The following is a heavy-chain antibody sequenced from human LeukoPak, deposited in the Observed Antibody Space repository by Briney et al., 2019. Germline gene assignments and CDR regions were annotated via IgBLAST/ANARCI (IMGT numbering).Heavy chain of an antibody. Sequence: ASVKVSCKASGYTFTSYGISWVRQAPGQGLEWMGWIGAYNGNTNYAQKLQGRVTMTTDTSTSTAYMELSSLRSEDTAVYYCARTPGTPTDYGDTYYYYYMDVWGKGTTVTISS. D-gene: IGHD4-17*01. J-gene: IGHJ6*03. CDR1: GYTFTSYG. V-gene: IGHV1-18*01. CDR3: ARTPGTPTDYGDTYYYYYMDV. CDR2: IGAYNGNT.